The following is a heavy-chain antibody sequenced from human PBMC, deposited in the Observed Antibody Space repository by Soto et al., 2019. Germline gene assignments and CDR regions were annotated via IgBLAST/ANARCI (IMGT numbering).Heavy chain of an antibody. V-gene: IGHV3-23*01. D-gene: IGHD6-13*01. CDR1: GFTFSSYA. J-gene: IGHJ3*02. CDR2: ISGSGGST. Sequence: GGSLRLSCAASGFTFSSYAMSWVRQAPGKGLEWVSAISGSGGSTYDSDSVKGRFTISRDNSKNTLYLQMNSLRAEDTAVYYCAKDLRGIAAAGDAFDIWGQGTMVTVSS. CDR3: AKDLRGIAAAGDAFDI.